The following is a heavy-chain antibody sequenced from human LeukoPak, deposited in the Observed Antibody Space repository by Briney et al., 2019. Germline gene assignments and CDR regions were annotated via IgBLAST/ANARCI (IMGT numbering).Heavy chain of an antibody. CDR2: IRYDGSNK. V-gene: IGHV3-30*02. J-gene: IGHJ5*02. CDR3: AKVSGSYFGWFDP. CDR1: GFTFSSYG. D-gene: IGHD3-10*01. Sequence: GGSLRLSCAASGFTFSSYGMHWVRQAPGKGLEWVAFIRYDGSNKYYADSVKGRFTISRDNSKNTLYLQMNSLRAEDTAVYYCAKVSGSYFGWFDPWGQGTLVTVSS.